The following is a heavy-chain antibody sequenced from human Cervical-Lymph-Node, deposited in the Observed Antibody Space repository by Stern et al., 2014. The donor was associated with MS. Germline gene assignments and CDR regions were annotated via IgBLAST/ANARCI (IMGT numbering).Heavy chain of an antibody. V-gene: IGHV4-61*02. CDR3: ARDSEMASISYWFFDL. D-gene: IGHD5-24*01. J-gene: IGHJ2*01. CDR1: RGSISSSFYY. Sequence: VHLVESGPGLVKPSQTLSLTCTVSRGSISSSFYYWSWIRQPAGKGLQWVGRINTSGSTDYNPSLKSRVTISMDTSKHQFSLKLPSVTAADTAVYYCARDSEMASISYWFFDLWGRGTLVTVSS. CDR2: INTSGST.